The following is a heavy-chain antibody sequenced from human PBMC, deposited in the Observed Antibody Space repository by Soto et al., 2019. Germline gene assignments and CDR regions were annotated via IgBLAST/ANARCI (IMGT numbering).Heavy chain of an antibody. CDR2: ISGSGSNT. CDR3: ARDPSHSYYTLFYYFDY. J-gene: IGHJ4*02. Sequence: LRLSCAASGFTFSTYAMSWVRQAPGKGLEWVSAISGSGSNTYYADSVKGRFTISRDDSKSTLYLQMNSLRAEDTAVYYCARDPSHSYYTLFYYFDYWGQGTLVTVSS. CDR1: GFTFSTYA. D-gene: IGHD1-26*01. V-gene: IGHV3-23*01.